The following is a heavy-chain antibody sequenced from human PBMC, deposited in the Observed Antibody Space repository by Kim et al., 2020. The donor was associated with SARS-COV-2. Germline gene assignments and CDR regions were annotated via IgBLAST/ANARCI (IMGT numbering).Heavy chain of an antibody. Sequence: GGSLRLSCAASGFTFSSYSMNWVRQAPGKGLEWVSSISSSSYIYYADSVKGRFTISRDNAKNSLYLQMNSLRAEDTAVYYCARASPHVDTAMGAFDIWGQGTMVTVSS. CDR2: ISSSSYI. CDR3: ARASPHVDTAMGAFDI. D-gene: IGHD5-18*01. J-gene: IGHJ3*02. CDR1: GFTFSSYS. V-gene: IGHV3-21*01.